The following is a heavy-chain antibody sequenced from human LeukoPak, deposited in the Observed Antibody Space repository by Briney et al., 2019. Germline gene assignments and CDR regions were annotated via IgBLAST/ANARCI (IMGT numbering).Heavy chain of an antibody. CDR3: ARATYYDSSGNLDY. CDR1: GGSISSGSYY. J-gene: IGHJ4*02. D-gene: IGHD3-22*01. V-gene: IGHV4-61*02. CDR2: IYTSGST. Sequence: SETLSLTCTVSGGSISSGSYYWSWIRQPAGKGLEWIGRIYTSGSTNYNPSLKSRVTISVDTSKNQFSLKLSSVTAADTAVYYCARATYYDSSGNLDYWGQGTLVTVSS.